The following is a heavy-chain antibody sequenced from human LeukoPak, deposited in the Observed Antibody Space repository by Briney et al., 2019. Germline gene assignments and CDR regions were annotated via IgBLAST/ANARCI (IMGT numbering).Heavy chain of an antibody. CDR2: ISYDGSSK. D-gene: IGHD2-15*01. Sequence: PGGSLRLSCAASGFTFSSYGMHWVRQAPGKGLEWVAVISYDGSSKYYADSVKGRFTISRDNSKNTLYLQMNSLRAEDTAVYYCAKDADSPYDYWGQGTLVTVSS. CDR3: AKDADSPYDY. J-gene: IGHJ4*02. V-gene: IGHV3-30*18. CDR1: GFTFSSYG.